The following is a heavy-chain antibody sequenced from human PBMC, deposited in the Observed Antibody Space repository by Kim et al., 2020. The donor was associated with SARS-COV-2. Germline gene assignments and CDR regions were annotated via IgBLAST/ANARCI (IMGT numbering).Heavy chain of an antibody. CDR3: SSALGH. V-gene: IGHV4-4*07. Sequence: SETLSLTCTVSGDSLSSDYWSWNRQPAGKGLEWIARIYTSGRTNYNPSLQSRVTMSVDMSKNQFSLKLSSVTAADTAVYYCSSALGHWGQGTLVTVSS. D-gene: IGHD3-16*02. CDR2: IYTSGRT. J-gene: IGHJ4*02. CDR1: GDSLSSDY.